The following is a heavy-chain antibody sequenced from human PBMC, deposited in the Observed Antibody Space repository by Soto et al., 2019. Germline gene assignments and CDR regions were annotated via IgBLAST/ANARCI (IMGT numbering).Heavy chain of an antibody. Sequence: SETLSLTCTVSGGYISSYYWSWIRQPPGKGLEWIGYIYYSGSTNYNPSLKSRVTISVDTSKNKFSLKLSSVTAADTAVYYCARNAGSSQEYFQHWGQGTLVTVSS. CDR1: GGYISSYY. J-gene: IGHJ1*01. CDR2: IYYSGST. D-gene: IGHD6-13*01. CDR3: ARNAGSSQEYFQH. V-gene: IGHV4-59*01.